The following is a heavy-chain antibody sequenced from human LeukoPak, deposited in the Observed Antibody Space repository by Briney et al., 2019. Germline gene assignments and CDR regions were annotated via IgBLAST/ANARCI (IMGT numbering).Heavy chain of an antibody. CDR2: IYYSGST. CDR3: ARDELLTLFDY. J-gene: IGHJ4*02. Sequence: PSETLSLTCTVSGGSISSSSYYWGWIRQPPGKGLEWIGSIYYSGSTYYNPSLKSRVTISVYTSKNQFSLKLSSVTAADTAVYYCARDELLTLFDYWGQGTLVTVSS. D-gene: IGHD2-15*01. V-gene: IGHV4-39*07. CDR1: GGSISSSSYY.